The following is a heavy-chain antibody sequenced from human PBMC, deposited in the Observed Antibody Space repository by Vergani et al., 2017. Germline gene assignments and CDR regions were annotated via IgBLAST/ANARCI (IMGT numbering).Heavy chain of an antibody. D-gene: IGHD1-1*01. CDR3: ARDDDLHAFDI. J-gene: IGHJ3*02. V-gene: IGHV4-39*07. CDR2: IYYSGSN. Sequence: QLQLQESGPGLVKPSETLSLTCTVSGGSLSSSSYYWGWIRQPPGQGLEWIGSIYYSGSNYYNPSLKSRVPISVDTSTNQFSLKLSSVTAADTAVYYCARDDDLHAFDIWGQGTMVTVSS. CDR1: GGSLSSSSYY.